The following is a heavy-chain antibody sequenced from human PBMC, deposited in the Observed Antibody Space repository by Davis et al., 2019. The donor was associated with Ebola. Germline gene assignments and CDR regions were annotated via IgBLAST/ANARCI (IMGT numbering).Heavy chain of an antibody. CDR3: ARDIGPPGDGHFDL. Sequence: PGGSLRLSCETSGFTFSSPGMNWVRQAPARGLEWVALIWFDGSNQQYSDSVKGRFAISRDNFKNTVYRQMTSLRADDTAVYFCARDIGPPGDGHFDLWGRGTLVTVSS. CDR1: GFTFSSPG. V-gene: IGHV3-33*01. D-gene: IGHD7-27*01. J-gene: IGHJ2*01. CDR2: IWFDGSNQ.